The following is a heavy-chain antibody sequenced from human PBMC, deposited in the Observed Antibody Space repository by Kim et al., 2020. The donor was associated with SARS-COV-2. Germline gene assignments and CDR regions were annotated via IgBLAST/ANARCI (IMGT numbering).Heavy chain of an antibody. J-gene: IGHJ3*02. Sequence: SETLSLTCTVSGGSISSGGYYWSWIRQHPGKGLEWIGYIYYSGSTYYNPSLKSRVTISVDTSKNQFSPKLSSVTAADTAVYYCARGGVVVPAAINAFDIWGQGTMVTVSS. CDR1: GGSISSGGYY. CDR3: ARGGVVVPAAINAFDI. D-gene: IGHD2-2*01. CDR2: IYYSGST. V-gene: IGHV4-31*03.